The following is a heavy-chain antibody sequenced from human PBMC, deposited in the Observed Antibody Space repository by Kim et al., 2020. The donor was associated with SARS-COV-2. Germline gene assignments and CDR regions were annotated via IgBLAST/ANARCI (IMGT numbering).Heavy chain of an antibody. CDR2: EK. J-gene: IGHJ4*02. D-gene: IGHD3-16*01. Sequence: EKYFLATGKGRFTISRDNDRNSLYLQMDSLRAEDTAVYYCATDHRGTFDNWGQGTLVTVSS. CDR3: ATDHRGTFDN. V-gene: IGHV3-7*03.